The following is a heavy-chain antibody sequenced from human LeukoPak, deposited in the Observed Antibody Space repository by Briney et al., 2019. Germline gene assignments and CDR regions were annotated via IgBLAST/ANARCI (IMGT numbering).Heavy chain of an antibody. CDR1: GFTFSSYW. D-gene: IGHD3-9*01. J-gene: IGHJ5*02. V-gene: IGHV3-7*01. CDR2: IKQDGSEK. Sequence: GGSLRLSCAASGFTFSSYWMSWVRQAPGKGLEWVANIKQDGSEKYYVDSVKGRFTISRDNAKNSLYLQMNSLRSDDTAVYYCARQQTNYDILTGYYPTSRFDPWGQGTLVTVSS. CDR3: ARQQTNYDILTGYYPTSRFDP.